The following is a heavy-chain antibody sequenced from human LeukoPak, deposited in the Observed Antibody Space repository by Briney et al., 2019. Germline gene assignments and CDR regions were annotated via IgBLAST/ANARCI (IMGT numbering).Heavy chain of an antibody. V-gene: IGHV3-48*03. CDR2: ISGSGYTI. CDR1: GFTFSSYE. Sequence: GGSLRLSCAASGFTFSSYEMNWVRQAPGKGLEWVSYISGSGYTIYYADSVKGRFTISRDNAKNSLYVQMNSLRAEDTAVYYCARSLRRYYYDISGYYGNFDYWGQGTLVTVSS. CDR3: ARSLRRYYYDISGYYGNFDY. D-gene: IGHD3-22*01. J-gene: IGHJ4*02.